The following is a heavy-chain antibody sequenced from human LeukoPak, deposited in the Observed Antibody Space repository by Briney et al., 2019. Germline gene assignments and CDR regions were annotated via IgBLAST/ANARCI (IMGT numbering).Heavy chain of an antibody. V-gene: IGHV3-23*01. CDR3: AKRDDFWSGYTFDY. D-gene: IGHD3-3*01. J-gene: IGHJ4*02. CDR2: ISGSGGST. Sequence: GRSLRLSCAASGFTFSSYAMHWVRQAPGKGLEWVSAISGSGGSTYYADSVKGRFTISRDNSKNTLYLQMNSLRAEDTAVYYCAKRDDFWSGYTFDYWGQGTLVTVSS. CDR1: GFTFSSYA.